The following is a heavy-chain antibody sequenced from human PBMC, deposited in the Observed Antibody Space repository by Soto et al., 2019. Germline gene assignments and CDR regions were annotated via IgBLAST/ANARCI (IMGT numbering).Heavy chain of an antibody. Sequence: VRLVESGGGLVKPGGSLRLSCAASGFPFTTYTMNWVRQTPGKGLEWVSSIDSSGRFIYYADSMKGRFTISRDDAKKLLFLQMNSLRAEDTAVYYCARDQMHDYNYDSSGYWRGASDVWGQGIKVTVVS. CDR1: GFPFTTYT. V-gene: IGHV3-21*01. J-gene: IGHJ3*01. CDR3: ARDQMHDYNYDSSGYWRGASDV. D-gene: IGHD3-22*01. CDR2: IDSSGRFI.